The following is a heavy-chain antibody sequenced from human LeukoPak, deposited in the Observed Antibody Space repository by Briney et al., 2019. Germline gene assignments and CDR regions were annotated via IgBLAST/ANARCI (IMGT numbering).Heavy chain of an antibody. D-gene: IGHD5-12*01. Sequence: SETLSLTCTVSGGSVSSGSYYWSWIRQPPGKRLEWIGYISYTGTTNYNPSLRSRVTISVDMSKNQIFLKLNSVTAADTAVYYCASGGYSGYAFDYWGQGILVTVSS. CDR1: GGSVSSGSYY. V-gene: IGHV4-61*01. J-gene: IGHJ4*02. CDR3: ASGGYSGYAFDY. CDR2: ISYTGTT.